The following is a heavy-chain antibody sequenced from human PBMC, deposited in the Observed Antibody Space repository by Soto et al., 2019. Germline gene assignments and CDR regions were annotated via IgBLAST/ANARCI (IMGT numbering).Heavy chain of an antibody. CDR2: ISTNGDTA. V-gene: IGHV3-23*01. D-gene: IGHD5-12*01. J-gene: IGHJ5*01. Sequence: EVQLLESGGGLLQPGGSLRLSCAASGFTFSNYGMNWVRQAPGKGLEWVSGISTNGDTANYADSVKGRFTISRDNSKNSPYMQMDGLRPEETAGYFCAKELRKWPPYPVDSWGQGTLVTVSS. CDR3: AKELRKWPPYPVDS. CDR1: GFTFSNYG.